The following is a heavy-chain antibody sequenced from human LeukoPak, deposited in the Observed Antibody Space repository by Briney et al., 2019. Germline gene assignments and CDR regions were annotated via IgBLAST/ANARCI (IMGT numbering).Heavy chain of an antibody. CDR2: INHSGST. J-gene: IGHJ4*02. CDR1: GGSFSGYY. D-gene: IGHD3-22*01. V-gene: IGHV4-34*01. Sequence: SSETLSLTCAVYGGSFSGYYWSWIRQPPGKGLEWIGEINHSGSTNYNPSLKSRVTISVDTSKNQFSLKLSSVTAADTAVYYCARGGIGYYDSSGIDYWGQGTLVTVSS. CDR3: ARGGIGYYDSSGIDY.